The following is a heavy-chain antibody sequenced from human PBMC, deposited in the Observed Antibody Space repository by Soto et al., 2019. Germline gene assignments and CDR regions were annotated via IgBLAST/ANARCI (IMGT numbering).Heavy chain of an antibody. CDR3: AIRSYSNIDF. J-gene: IGHJ4*02. V-gene: IGHV3-73*01. Sequence: PGGPLRLSRAASGFTFSGSAMHWVRQASGKGQEWVGRIRSKANSYATAYAASVKGMFTNSRDDSKNTPYLQMNRLKTEVVARDYCAIRSYSNIDFWGQATLV. D-gene: IGHD4-4*01. CDR2: IRSKANSYAT. CDR1: GFTFSGSA.